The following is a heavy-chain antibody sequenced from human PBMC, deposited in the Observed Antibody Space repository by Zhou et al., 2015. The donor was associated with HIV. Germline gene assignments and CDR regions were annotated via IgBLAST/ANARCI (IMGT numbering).Heavy chain of an antibody. V-gene: IGHV3-30*18. CDR3: AKDRIYCSSTRCSRMDV. J-gene: IGHJ6*02. Sequence: QVHLVESGGGVVQPGRSLRLSCAASGFTLSSYGMHWVRQAPGKGLEWVAVIYYDGSNKYYADSVKGRFSISRDNSKNTVYLQMNTLRAEDTAVYYCAKDRIYCSSTRCSRMDVWGQGTTVTVSS. CDR1: GFTLSSYG. D-gene: IGHD2-2*01. CDR2: IYYDGSNK.